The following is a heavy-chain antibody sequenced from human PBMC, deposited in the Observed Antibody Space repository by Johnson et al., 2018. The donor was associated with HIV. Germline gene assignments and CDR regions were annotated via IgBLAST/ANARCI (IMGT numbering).Heavy chain of an antibody. J-gene: IGHJ3*02. D-gene: IGHD2-15*01. CDR1: GFTFSSYA. CDR3: ARERYGSQVLDAFDI. Sequence: QMQLVESGGGVVQPGGSLRLSCAASGFTFSSYAMHWVRQAPGKGLEWVAVISYDGSNKYYADSVKGRFTISRDNSKNTLYLQMNSLRAEDTAMYYCARERYGSQVLDAFDIWGQVTMVTFSS. V-gene: IGHV3-30*04. CDR2: ISYDGSNK.